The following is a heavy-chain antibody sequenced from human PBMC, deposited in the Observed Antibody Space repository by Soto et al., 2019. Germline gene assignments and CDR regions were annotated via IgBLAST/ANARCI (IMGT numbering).Heavy chain of an antibody. CDR1: GFTVSVNH. CDR2: IHTDGNT. D-gene: IGHD2-21*01. CDR3: ARDLQMSPIAI. Sequence: LRLSCAASGFTVSVNHMSWVRQAPGEGLEWVSLIHTDGNTYYADSVKGRFTISRDNSKNMLSLQMNSLRVEDTAVYYCARDLQMSPIAIRGQGTMVTVSS. V-gene: IGHV3-66*01. J-gene: IGHJ3*01.